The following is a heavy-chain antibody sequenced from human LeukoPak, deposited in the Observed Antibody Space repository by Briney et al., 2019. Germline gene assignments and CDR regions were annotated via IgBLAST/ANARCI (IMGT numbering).Heavy chain of an antibody. CDR2: ISAYNGNT. J-gene: IGHJ4*02. V-gene: IGHV1-18*01. D-gene: IGHD1-26*01. CDR1: GYTFTSYG. Sequence: GASVKVSCKASGYTFTSYGISCVRQAPGQGLEWMGWISAYNGNTNYAQKLQGRVTMTTDTSTSTAYMELRSLRSDDTAVYYCAREPPKWELRIFDYWGQGTLVTVSS. CDR3: AREPPKWELRIFDY.